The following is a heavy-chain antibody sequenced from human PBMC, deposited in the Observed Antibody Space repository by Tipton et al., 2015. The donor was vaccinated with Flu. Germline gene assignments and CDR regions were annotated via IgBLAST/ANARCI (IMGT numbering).Heavy chain of an antibody. D-gene: IGHD1-26*01. CDR1: AYSISSGYY. V-gene: IGHV4-59*08. J-gene: IGHJ4*02. CDR2: INYSGST. CDR3: ARHSQILPYRAQGYFDF. Sequence: TLSLTCTVSAYSISSGYYWSWIRQAPGKGLEWIAYINYSGSTNNNPSLKSRVTISVDTSKNRFSLKLTSVTAADTAVYYCARHSQILPYRAQGYFDFWGQGTLVTVSS.